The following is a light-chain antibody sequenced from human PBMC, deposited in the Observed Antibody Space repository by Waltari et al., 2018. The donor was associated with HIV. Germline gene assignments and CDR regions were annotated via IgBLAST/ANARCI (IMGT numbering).Light chain of an antibody. Sequence: DIQMTQSPTSLSSSVGDRVTITCRASQGISNFLAWYQQKPGKVPKLLIYAASTLESGVSSRFSGSGSGTDFSLTISSLQPDDVATYYCQKYNNAPWTFGQGTKVEIK. V-gene: IGKV1-27*01. CDR2: AAS. CDR3: QKYNNAPWT. CDR1: QGISNF. J-gene: IGKJ1*01.